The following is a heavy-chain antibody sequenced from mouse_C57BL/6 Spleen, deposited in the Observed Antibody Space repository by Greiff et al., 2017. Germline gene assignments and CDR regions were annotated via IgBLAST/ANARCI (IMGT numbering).Heavy chain of an antibody. V-gene: IGHV3-1*01. CDR1: GYSITSGYD. CDR2: ISYSGST. CDR3: AAGSSRLPWFAY. Sequence: EVQRVESGPGMVKPSQSLSLTCTVTGYSITSGYDWHWIRHFPGNKLEWMGYISYSGSTNYNPSLKSRISITHDTSKNHFFLKLNSVTTEDTATYYCAAGSSRLPWFAYWGQGTLVTVSA. D-gene: IGHD1-1*01. J-gene: IGHJ3*01.